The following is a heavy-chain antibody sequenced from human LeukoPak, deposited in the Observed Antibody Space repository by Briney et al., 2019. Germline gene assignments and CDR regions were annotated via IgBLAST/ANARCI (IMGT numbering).Heavy chain of an antibody. CDR1: GFTVSSNY. CDR3: ARGRGRAVAAKGDAFDI. V-gene: IGHV3-53*01. J-gene: IGHJ3*02. Sequence: GGSLRLSCAASGFTVSSNYMSWVRQAPGKGLEWVSVIYSSGSTSYADYVKDRFTIFSDNSKNTLYLQMNSRGAEDTAVYYCARGRGRAVAAKGDAFDIWGQGTMVTVSS. CDR2: IYSSGST. D-gene: IGHD6-19*01.